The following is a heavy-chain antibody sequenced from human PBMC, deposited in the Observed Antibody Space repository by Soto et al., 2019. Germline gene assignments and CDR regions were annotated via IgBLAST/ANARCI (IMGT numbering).Heavy chain of an antibody. CDR1: GYTFTSYG. Sequence: NVSCKGSGYTFTSYGISWVRQAPGQGLEWMGWIVPMNNTTNYAQNSQGRVTITADESTSTAYMELSSLRSEDTAVYYCARYRHCSGGSCHYYSNMDVWGQGTTVTVS. CDR3: ARYRHCSGGSCHYYSNMDV. J-gene: IGHJ6*02. CDR2: IVPMNNTT. V-gene: IGHV1-69*01. D-gene: IGHD2-15*01.